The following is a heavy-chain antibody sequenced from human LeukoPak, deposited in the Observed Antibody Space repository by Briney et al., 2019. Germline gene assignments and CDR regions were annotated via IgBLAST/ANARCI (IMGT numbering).Heavy chain of an antibody. CDR2: VSGSGDST. J-gene: IGHJ4*02. V-gene: IGHV3-23*01. Sequence: GGSLRLSCTASGFTFSNYAMSWVRQAPGKGLEWVSAVSGSGDSTYYAGSVKGRFTISRDNSKNTVYLQMNSLRAEDTAVYYCGKGLPTYSSSWFDYWGQGALVTVSS. CDR3: GKGLPTYSSSWFDY. D-gene: IGHD6-13*01. CDR1: GFTFSNYA.